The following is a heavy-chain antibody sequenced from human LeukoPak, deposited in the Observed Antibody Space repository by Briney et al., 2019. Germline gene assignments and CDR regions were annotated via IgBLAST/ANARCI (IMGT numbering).Heavy chain of an antibody. CDR1: GFDFTAYG. CDR3: ARHFHSAWFGF. Sequence: GESLKISCKCSGFDFTAYGIAWVRQMPGKGLEWMGNIYPGGSNGRCSPSFQGQVTMSADKSITTVYLQWSSLKASDTAMYYCARHFHSAWFGFWGQGSLVTVSS. J-gene: IGHJ4*02. V-gene: IGHV5-51*01. D-gene: IGHD5-18*01. CDR2: IYPGGSNG.